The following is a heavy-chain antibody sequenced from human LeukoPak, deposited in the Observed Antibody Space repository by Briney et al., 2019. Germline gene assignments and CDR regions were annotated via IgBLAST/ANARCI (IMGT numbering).Heavy chain of an antibody. D-gene: IGHD2-2*01. CDR1: GWSFNDYY. Sequence: SETLSLTCAVYGWSFNDYYWNWIRQTPGKGLEWIGEINARGDTNYNPSLKSRVTISVDTSKKQFSLRLTSMIAADTALYYCARGQVPAARGYNWFDPWGQGTLVTVSS. J-gene: IGHJ5*02. CDR3: ARGQVPAARGYNWFDP. CDR2: INARGDT. V-gene: IGHV4-34*01.